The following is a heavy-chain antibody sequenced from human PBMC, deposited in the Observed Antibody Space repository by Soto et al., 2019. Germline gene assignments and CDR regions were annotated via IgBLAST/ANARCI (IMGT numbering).Heavy chain of an antibody. CDR3: ARRSITIFGVVRESWFDP. V-gene: IGHV1-69*01. Sequence: QVQLVQSGAEVKKPGSSVKVSCKASGGTFSSYAISWVRQAPGQGLEWMGGIIPIFGTANHAQKFQGRVTITADESTSTAYMELSSLRSEDTAVYYCARRSITIFGVVRESWFDPWGQGTLVTVSS. CDR1: GGTFSSYA. CDR2: IIPIFGTA. D-gene: IGHD3-3*01. J-gene: IGHJ5*02.